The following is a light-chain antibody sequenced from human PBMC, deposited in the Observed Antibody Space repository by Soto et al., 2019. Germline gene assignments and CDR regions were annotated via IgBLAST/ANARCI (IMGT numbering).Light chain of an antibody. J-gene: IGKJ1*01. CDR2: GAS. Sequence: EIVMTQSPATLSVSPGERAILSCRASQSVSSNLAWLQKKPGQAPRLLIYGASTRATGIPARFSGSGSGTEFTLTISSLQSEDFVVYYCQQYNKCPPKFGQGTK. V-gene: IGKV3-15*01. CDR1: QSVSSN. CDR3: QQYNKCPPK.